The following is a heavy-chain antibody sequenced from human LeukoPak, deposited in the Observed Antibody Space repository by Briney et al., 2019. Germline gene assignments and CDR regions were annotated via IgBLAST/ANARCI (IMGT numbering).Heavy chain of an antibody. CDR1: GFTLSNYW. CDR3: ARGIFDEGLD. V-gene: IGHV3-74*01. CDR2: INSDGSST. J-gene: IGHJ4*02. D-gene: IGHD3-9*01. Sequence: GGSLRLSCAASGFTLSNYWMHWVRQAPGKGPVWVSRINSDGSSTSYADSVKGRFNISRDNAKNALYLQMSSLRPEDTAVCYCARGIFDEGLDWGQGTLVTVSS.